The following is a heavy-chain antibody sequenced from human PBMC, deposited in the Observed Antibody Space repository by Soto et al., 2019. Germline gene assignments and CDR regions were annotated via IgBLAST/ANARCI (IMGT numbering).Heavy chain of an antibody. CDR3: ARGRYGDY. CDR2: ISAHNGNT. J-gene: IGHJ4*02. D-gene: IGHD1-1*01. CDR1: GYDFTTYG. Sequence: QVHLVQSGAEVKKPGASAKVSCRGSGYDFTTYGITWVRQAPGQGLEWMAWISAHNGNTDYAQKLQGRVTATRDTPTSTAYMELRSLRSADPAMYYCARGRYGDYWGQGALVTFPS. V-gene: IGHV1-18*01.